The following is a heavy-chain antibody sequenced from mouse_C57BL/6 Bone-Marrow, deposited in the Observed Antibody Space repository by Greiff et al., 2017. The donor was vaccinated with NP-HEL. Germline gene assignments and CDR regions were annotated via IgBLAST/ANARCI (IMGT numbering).Heavy chain of an antibody. CDR2: IRLKSDNYAT. V-gene: IGHV6-3*01. D-gene: IGHD1-1*01. CDR1: GFTFSNYW. CDR3: TGFYYGSSYPYWYFDV. Sequence: VQLKESGGGLVQPGGSMKLSCVASGFTFSNYWMNWVRQSPEKGLEWVAQIRLKSDNYATHYAESVKGRFTISRDDSKSSVYLQMNNLRAEDTGIYYCTGFYYGSSYPYWYFDVWGTGTTVTVSS. J-gene: IGHJ1*03.